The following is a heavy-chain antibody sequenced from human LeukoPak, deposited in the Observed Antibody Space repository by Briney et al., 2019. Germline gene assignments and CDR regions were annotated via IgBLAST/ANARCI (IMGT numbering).Heavy chain of an antibody. CDR3: ARVPQSFSGSYPGEYY. D-gene: IGHD1-26*01. Sequence: GGSLRHACAASGFTFSNHGMNWVRQAPGKGLEWVSAISSSSSYIYYADSVKGRFTVSRDNAKNSLYLQMNSLRAEDTAVYYCARVPQSFSGSYPGEYYWGQGTLVTVSS. CDR1: GFTFSNHG. J-gene: IGHJ4*02. V-gene: IGHV3-21*01. CDR2: ISSSSSYI.